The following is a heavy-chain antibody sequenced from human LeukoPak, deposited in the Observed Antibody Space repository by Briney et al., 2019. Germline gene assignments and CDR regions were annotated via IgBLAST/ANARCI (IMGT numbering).Heavy chain of an antibody. V-gene: IGHV3-7*01. D-gene: IGHD6-13*01. Sequence: SGGSLRLSCEASGFTFSSYWMSWVRQAPGKGLEWVANIKQDGGEKYYVDSVKGRFTISRDNAKNSLYLQMNSLRAEDTAVYFCARLPYITSWFADYWGQGTLVTVSS. J-gene: IGHJ4*02. CDR1: GFTFSSYW. CDR2: IKQDGGEK. CDR3: ARLPYITSWFADY.